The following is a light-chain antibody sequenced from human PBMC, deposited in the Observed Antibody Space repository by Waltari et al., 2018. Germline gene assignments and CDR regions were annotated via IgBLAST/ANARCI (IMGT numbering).Light chain of an antibody. CDR3: QQYYSTPRT. J-gene: IGKJ2*01. CDR1: QSVLYSSNNKNY. Sequence: DIVMTQAPDSLAVSLGERATINCKSSQSVLYSSNNKNYLAWYQQKPGQPPKLLIYWASNRESGVPDRFSGSGSGTDFTLTISSLQAEDVAVYYCQQYYSTPRTFGQGIKLEIK. V-gene: IGKV4-1*01. CDR2: WAS.